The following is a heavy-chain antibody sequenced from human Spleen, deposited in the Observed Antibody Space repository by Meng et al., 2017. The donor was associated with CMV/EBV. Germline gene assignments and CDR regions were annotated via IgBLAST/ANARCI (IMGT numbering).Heavy chain of an antibody. CDR3: ATAHDLWSGYYDS. J-gene: IGHJ5*01. CDR2: INPSVST. D-gene: IGHD3-3*01. V-gene: IGHV4-34*01. CDR1: GGSFIDHY. Sequence: GGSFIDHYWTWIRQTPGKGLEWIGEINPSVSTNYNPSLKSRITISADTSQKQFSLRLSSVTAADTGIYYCATAHDLWSGYYDSWGQGTLVTVSS.